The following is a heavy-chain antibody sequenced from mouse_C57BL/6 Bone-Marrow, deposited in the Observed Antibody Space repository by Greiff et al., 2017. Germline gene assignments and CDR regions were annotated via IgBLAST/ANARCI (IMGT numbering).Heavy chain of an antibody. CDR3: SSFDGNYFDF. V-gene: IGHV14-4*01. Sequence: VQLKESGAELVRPGASVKLSCTASGFNIKDDYIHWVKQRPEQGLEWIGWIDPEIGDTEYASKFQGKATITSDTSSNTAYLQLSSLTSEETAVYYCSSFDGNYFDFWGQGTPLTVAS. CDR2: IDPEIGDT. D-gene: IGHD2-3*01. J-gene: IGHJ2*01. CDR1: GFNIKDDY.